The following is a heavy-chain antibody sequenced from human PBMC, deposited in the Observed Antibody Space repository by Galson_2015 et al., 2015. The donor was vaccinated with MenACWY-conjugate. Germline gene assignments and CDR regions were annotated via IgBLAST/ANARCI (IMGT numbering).Heavy chain of an antibody. CDR2: IDSGDRT. D-gene: IGHD3-10*01. J-gene: IGHJ5*02. CDR1: GFTVGNLY. Sequence: SLRLSCAASGFTVGNLYMTWVRQAPGKGLECVAIIDSGDRTYYSDSVKGRFTISRDNSKNTLDLQMNSLRAEDTAMYYCGRDYGWGRYSWGQGTQVTVSS. V-gene: IGHV3-53*01. CDR3: GRDYGWGRYS.